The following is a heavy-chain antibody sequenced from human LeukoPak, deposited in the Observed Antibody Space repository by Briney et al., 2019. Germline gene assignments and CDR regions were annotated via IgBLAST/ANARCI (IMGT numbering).Heavy chain of an antibody. V-gene: IGHV3-23*01. Sequence: PGGSLRLSCAASGFTFSNYAMRWVRQAPGKGLEWVSGISGSGDSTYYADSVKGRFTISRDNSKNTLYLQMNSLRAEDTAVYYCAKGPYSGFSWGQGTLVTVSS. D-gene: IGHD1-26*01. J-gene: IGHJ5*02. CDR1: GFTFSNYA. CDR2: ISGSGDST. CDR3: AKGPYSGFS.